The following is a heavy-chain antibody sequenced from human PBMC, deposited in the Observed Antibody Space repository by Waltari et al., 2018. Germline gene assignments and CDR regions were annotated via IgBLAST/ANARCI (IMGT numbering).Heavy chain of an antibody. V-gene: IGHV3-53*01. CDR1: GFIVSGNY. CDR2: IYSGGRT. J-gene: IGHJ2*01. CDR3: ARDSGAGDNYRWYFDL. Sequence: EVQLVESGGGLIQPGGSLRLSCAASGFIVSGNYMSWVRQAPGKGLEWVSVIYSGGRTNYADSVKGRFTISRDNSKNTLYLQMNSLRAEDTAVYYCARDSGAGDNYRWYFDLWGRGTLVTVSS. D-gene: IGHD5-12*01.